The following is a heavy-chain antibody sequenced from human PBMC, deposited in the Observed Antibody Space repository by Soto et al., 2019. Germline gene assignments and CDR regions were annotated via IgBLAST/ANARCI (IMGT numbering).Heavy chain of an antibody. CDR3: ARTTARYSYGRDGPFYYHYGMEV. V-gene: IGHV2-26*01. J-gene: IGHJ6*02. CDR1: GFSLNNDRMG. Sequence: QVTLKESGPVRVKPTETLTLTCSVSGFSLNNDRMGVSWIRQPPGKALEWLAHIISVDDISYSPSLKGRLTIPKDTSGSQGVLNLTNMDPVDTTTYFCARTTARYSYGRDGPFYYHYGMEVWGQGTAVTVSS. CDR2: IISVDDI. D-gene: IGHD5-18*01.